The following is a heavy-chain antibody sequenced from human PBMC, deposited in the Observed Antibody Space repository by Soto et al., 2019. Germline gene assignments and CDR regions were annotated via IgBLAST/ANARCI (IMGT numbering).Heavy chain of an antibody. Sequence: SETLSLTCTVSGGCISSGGYYWSWIRQHPGKGLEWIGYIYYSGSTYYNPSLKSRVTISVDTSKNQFSLKLSSVTAADTAVYYCARVVEYSYGEINDYWGQGTLVTVSS. D-gene: IGHD5-18*01. CDR1: GGCISSGGYY. CDR3: ARVVEYSYGEINDY. J-gene: IGHJ4*02. CDR2: IYYSGST. V-gene: IGHV4-31*03.